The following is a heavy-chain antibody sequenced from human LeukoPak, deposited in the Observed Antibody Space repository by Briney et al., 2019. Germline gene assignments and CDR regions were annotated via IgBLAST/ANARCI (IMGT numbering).Heavy chain of an antibody. D-gene: IGHD5-24*01. J-gene: IGHJ3*01. CDR2: ISSSGNNA. CDR1: GFTFRDAA. CDR3: AKDIQLST. Sequence: QPGGSLGLSCAVSGFTFRDAAMTWVRQAPGKGLEWVSLISSSGNNAYYADSVKGRFTISRDNSKNTLSLQMNSLRVEDAAVYFCAKDIQLSTWGLGTMVTVSS. V-gene: IGHV3-23*01.